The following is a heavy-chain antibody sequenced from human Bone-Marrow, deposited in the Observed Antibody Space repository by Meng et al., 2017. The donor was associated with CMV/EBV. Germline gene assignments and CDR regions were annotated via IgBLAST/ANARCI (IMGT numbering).Heavy chain of an antibody. CDR2: INHSGST. Sequence: SETLSLTCAVYGGSFSGYYWSWIRQPPGKGLEWIGEINHSGSTNYNPSLKSRVTISVDTSKNQFSLKLSSVTAADTAVYYCARDSGVYGMDVWGQGTTVPVPS. CDR3: ARDSGVYGMDV. V-gene: IGHV4-34*01. J-gene: IGHJ6*02. D-gene: IGHD3-10*01. CDR1: GGSFSGYY.